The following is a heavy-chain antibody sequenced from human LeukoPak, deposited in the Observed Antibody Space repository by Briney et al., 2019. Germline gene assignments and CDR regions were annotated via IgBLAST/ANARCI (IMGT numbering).Heavy chain of an antibody. Sequence: PSETLSLTCTVSGGSVSSPDSDWSWLRQPPGKGLEWIGNVHYIGTTSYNSSLKSRVTISVDTSKNHSSLEVTSVTAADTAVYFCARNTSSSPWFDPWGQGTLVTVSS. V-gene: IGHV4-61*03. D-gene: IGHD6-6*01. CDR3: ARNTSSSPWFDP. CDR1: GGSVSSPDSD. CDR2: VHYIGTT. J-gene: IGHJ5*02.